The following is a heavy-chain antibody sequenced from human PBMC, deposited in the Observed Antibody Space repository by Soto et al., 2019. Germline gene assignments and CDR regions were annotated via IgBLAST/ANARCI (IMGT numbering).Heavy chain of an antibody. CDR1: GFTVSTYY. CDR2: IYSAGSA. V-gene: IGHV3-66*01. J-gene: IGHJ4*02. Sequence: EVQLVESGGGLVQPGGSLRLSCAASGFTVSTYYMSWVRQAPGKGLEWVSVIYSAGSADFADSVKGRFTVSRDNSKNTRYLQMSSLRAEDTAVYYCARVPCSSYHYFDYWGQGTLVTVSS. CDR3: ARVPCSSYHYFDY. D-gene: IGHD6-13*01.